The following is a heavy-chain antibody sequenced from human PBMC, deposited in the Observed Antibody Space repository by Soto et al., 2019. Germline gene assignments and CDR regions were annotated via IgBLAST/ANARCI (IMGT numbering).Heavy chain of an antibody. V-gene: IGHV4-59*08. J-gene: IGHJ4*02. Sequence: SETLSLTCTVSGGSISSYYLSWIRQPPGKGLEWIGYIYYSGSTNYNPSLKSRVTISVDTSKNQFSLKLSSVTAADTAVYYCASIAVAGTDYWGQGTLVTVSS. CDR1: GGSISSYY. CDR2: IYYSGST. CDR3: ASIAVAGTDY. D-gene: IGHD6-19*01.